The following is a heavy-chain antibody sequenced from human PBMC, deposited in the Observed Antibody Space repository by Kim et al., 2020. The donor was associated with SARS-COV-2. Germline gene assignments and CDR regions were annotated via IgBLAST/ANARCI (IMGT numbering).Heavy chain of an antibody. Sequence: SVKGRFTISRDNSKNTLYLQMNSLRAEDTAVYYCASALIIAAASYDAFDIWGQGTMVTVSS. J-gene: IGHJ3*02. D-gene: IGHD6-13*01. V-gene: IGHV3-23*01. CDR3: ASALIIAAASYDAFDI.